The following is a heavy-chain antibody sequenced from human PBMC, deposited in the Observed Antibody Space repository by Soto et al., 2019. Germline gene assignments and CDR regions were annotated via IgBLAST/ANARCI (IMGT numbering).Heavy chain of an antibody. V-gene: IGHV1-46*01. CDR3: ARDGYPTVTTVAYYYGMDV. D-gene: IGHD4-17*01. Sequence: WASVKVSCKASGYTFTSYYMHWVRQAPGQGLEWMGIINPSGGSTSYAQKFQGRVTMTRDTSTSTVYMELSSLRSEDTAVYYCARDGYPTVTTVAYYYGMDVWGQGTTVTV. CDR1: GYTFTSYY. J-gene: IGHJ6*02. CDR2: INPSGGST.